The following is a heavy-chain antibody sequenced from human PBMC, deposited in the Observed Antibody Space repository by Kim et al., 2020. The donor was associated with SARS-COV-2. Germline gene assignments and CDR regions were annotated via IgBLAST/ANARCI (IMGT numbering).Heavy chain of an antibody. CDR2: GGT. CDR3: AKGLGYMDV. Sequence: GGTYYADSVKGRFTISRDNSKNTLYLKMNSLRAEDTAVYYCAKGLGYMDVWGQGTTVTVSS. J-gene: IGHJ6*02. V-gene: IGHV3-23*01. D-gene: IGHD3-16*01.